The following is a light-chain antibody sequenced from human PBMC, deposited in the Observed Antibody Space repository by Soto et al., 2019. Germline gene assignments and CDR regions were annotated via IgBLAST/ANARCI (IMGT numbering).Light chain of an antibody. J-gene: IGLJ2*01. Sequence: QSALTQPRSVSGSPGQSVTISCTGPSSDVGGYNYVSWYQQHPGKAPKLMIYDVSKRPSGVPDRFSGSKSGNTASLTISGLQADDEADYYCCSYAGTYTFDVLFGGGTKLTVL. CDR2: DVS. CDR3: CSYAGTYTFDVL. CDR1: SSDVGGYNY. V-gene: IGLV2-11*01.